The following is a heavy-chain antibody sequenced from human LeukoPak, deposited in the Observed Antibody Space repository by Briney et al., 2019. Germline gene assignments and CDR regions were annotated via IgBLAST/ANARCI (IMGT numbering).Heavy chain of an antibody. CDR2: IWYDGSNK. D-gene: IGHD5-12*01. V-gene: IGHV3-33*01. CDR1: GFTFSSYG. J-gene: IGHJ4*02. CDR3: ARMGGYSGYDFGY. Sequence: GGSLRLSCAASGFTFSSYGMHWVRQAPGKGLEWVALIWYDGSNKDYADSVKGRFTISRDNSKNTLDLQMNSLRAGDTAVYYCARMGGYSGYDFGYWGQGTLVTVSS.